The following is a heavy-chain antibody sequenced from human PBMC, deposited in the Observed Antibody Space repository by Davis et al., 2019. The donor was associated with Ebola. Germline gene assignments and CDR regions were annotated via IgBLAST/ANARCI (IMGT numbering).Heavy chain of an antibody. CDR3: ARGGGFGGYGMDV. Sequence: MPSETLSLTCAVYGGSFSGYYWTWIRQPPGKGLEWIGEIYYSGSTNYNPSLKSRVTLSVDTFKNQFSLKLSSVTAADAAVYYCARGGGFGGYGMDVWGQGTAVTVSS. CDR1: GGSFSGYY. CDR2: IYYSGST. J-gene: IGHJ6*02. D-gene: IGHD3-10*01. V-gene: IGHV4-34*01.